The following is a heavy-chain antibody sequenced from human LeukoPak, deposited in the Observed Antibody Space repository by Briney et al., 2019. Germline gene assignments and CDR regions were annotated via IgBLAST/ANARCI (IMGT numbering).Heavy chain of an antibody. J-gene: IGHJ4*02. D-gene: IGHD6-13*01. CDR1: GFTLNRHA. V-gene: IGHV3-21*04. Sequence: GGSLRLSCAASGFTLNRHAMNWVRQAPGKGLEWVSAISIDKKTYYIDSVKGRFTISRDNAKNSLYLQMNSLRAEDTAVYYCAKGGSWYGYWGQGTLVTVSS. CDR2: ISIDKKT. CDR3: AKGGSWYGY.